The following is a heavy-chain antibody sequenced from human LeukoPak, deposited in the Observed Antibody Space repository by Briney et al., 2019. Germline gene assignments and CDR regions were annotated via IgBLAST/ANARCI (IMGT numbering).Heavy chain of an antibody. Sequence: SETLSLTCAVSGDSIGGTNWWSWVRQSPGKGLEWIGEMYHTGSSNYNPSLKSRVTISVDKSKNQFSLRLRSVTAADTAVYYCSRLYGDYGWFDPWGQGTLVTVSS. CDR1: GDSIGGTNW. D-gene: IGHD4-17*01. CDR2: MYHTGSS. CDR3: SRLYGDYGWFDP. V-gene: IGHV4-4*02. J-gene: IGHJ5*02.